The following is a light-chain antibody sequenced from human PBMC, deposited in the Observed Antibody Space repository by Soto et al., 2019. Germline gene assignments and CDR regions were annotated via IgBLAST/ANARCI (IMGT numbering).Light chain of an antibody. V-gene: IGLV4-69*01. J-gene: IGLJ2*01. CDR2: LDSDGSH. Sequence: QPVRTQSPSASASLGASVKLTCTLSSGHSSYAIAWHQQQPEKGPRYLMKLDSDGSHTKGDAIPDRFSGSSSGAERYLTISGLQSEDEADYYCQTWGTGIHVVFGGGTQLTVL. CDR3: QTWGTGIHVV. CDR1: SGHSSYA.